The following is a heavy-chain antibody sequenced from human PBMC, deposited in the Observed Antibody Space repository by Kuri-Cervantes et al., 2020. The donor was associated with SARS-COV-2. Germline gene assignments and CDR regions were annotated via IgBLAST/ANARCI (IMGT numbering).Heavy chain of an antibody. CDR2: ISGSGGST. V-gene: IGHV3-23*01. D-gene: IGHD2-2*01. J-gene: IGHJ5*02. Sequence: GGSLRLSCAASGFTFSSYAMSWVRQAPGKGLEWVSAISGSGGSTYYADSVKGRFTISRDNAKNSLYLQMNSLRAEDTAVYYCARHEGVPAAFRLNWFDPWGQGTLVTVSS. CDR1: GFTFSSYA. CDR3: ARHEGVPAAFRLNWFDP.